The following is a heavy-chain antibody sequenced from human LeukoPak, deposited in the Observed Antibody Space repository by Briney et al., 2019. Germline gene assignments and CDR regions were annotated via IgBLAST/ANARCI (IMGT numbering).Heavy chain of an antibody. D-gene: IGHD2-15*01. Sequence: SETLSLTCTVSGASITSYYWSWIRQPPGKGLEWIGEINHSGSTNYNPSLKSRVTISVDTSKNQFSLKLSSVTAADTAVYYCARPRMGYCSGGSCLPIDYWGQGTLVTVSS. V-gene: IGHV4-34*01. CDR3: ARPRMGYCSGGSCLPIDY. CDR2: INHSGST. J-gene: IGHJ4*02. CDR1: GASITSYY.